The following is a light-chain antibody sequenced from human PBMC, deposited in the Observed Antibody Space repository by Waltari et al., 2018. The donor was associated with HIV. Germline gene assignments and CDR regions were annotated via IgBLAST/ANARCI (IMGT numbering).Light chain of an antibody. J-gene: IGLJ2*01. V-gene: IGLV3-1*01. Sequence: SYELTQSPSVSVSPGQTASIPCSGDKLGDTSVSWYQQKPGQSPVLVIYQSSKRPSEIPERFSGSNSGDTATLTISGTQAVDEADYYCQAWDSSSAVVFGGGTKLTVL. CDR1: KLGDTS. CDR3: QAWDSSSAVV. CDR2: QSS.